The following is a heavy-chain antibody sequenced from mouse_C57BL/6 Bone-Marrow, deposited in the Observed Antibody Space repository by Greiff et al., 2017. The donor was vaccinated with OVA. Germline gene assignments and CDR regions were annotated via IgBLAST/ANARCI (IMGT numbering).Heavy chain of an antibody. CDR2: ISNGGGST. V-gene: IGHV5-12*01. Sequence: EVHLVESGGGLVQPGGSLKLSCAASGFTFSDYYMYWVRQTPEKRLEWVAYISNGGGSTYYPDTVKGRFTISRDNAKNTLYLQMSRLKSEDTAMYYCAREAGSIYGYFDVWGTGTTVTVSS. D-gene: IGHD1-1*01. CDR1: GFTFSDYY. J-gene: IGHJ1*03. CDR3: AREAGSIYGYFDV.